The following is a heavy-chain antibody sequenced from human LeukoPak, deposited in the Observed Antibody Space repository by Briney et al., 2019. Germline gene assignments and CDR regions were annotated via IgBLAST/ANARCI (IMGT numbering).Heavy chain of an antibody. CDR2: INHSGST. CDR3: ARGPTGRGDYYYYMDV. J-gene: IGHJ6*03. D-gene: IGHD1-14*01. CDR1: GGSFSGYY. V-gene: IGHV4-34*01. Sequence: SETLSLTCAVYGGSFSGYYWSWIRQPPGKGLEWIGEINHSGSTNYNPSLKSRVIISVDTSKNQFSLKLSSVTAADTAVYYCARGPTGRGDYYYYMDVWGKGTPVTGSS.